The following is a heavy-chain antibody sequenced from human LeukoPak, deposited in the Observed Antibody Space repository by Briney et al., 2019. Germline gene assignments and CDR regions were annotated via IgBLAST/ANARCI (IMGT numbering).Heavy chain of an antibody. J-gene: IGHJ4*02. V-gene: IGHV3-7*03. CDR3: AKAYCGGDCYPDY. Sequence: GGSLRLSCAASGFTFSSYWMSWVRQAPGKGLEWVANIKQGGSEKYYVDSVKGRFTISRDNAKNSLYLQMNSLRTEDTALYYCAKAYCGGDCYPDYWGQGTLVTVSS. CDR2: IKQGGSEK. D-gene: IGHD2-21*02. CDR1: GFTFSSYW.